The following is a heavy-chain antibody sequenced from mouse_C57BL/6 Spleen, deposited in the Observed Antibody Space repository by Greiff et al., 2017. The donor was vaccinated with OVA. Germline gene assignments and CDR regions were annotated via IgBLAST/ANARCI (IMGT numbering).Heavy chain of an antibody. V-gene: IGHV1-69*01. D-gene: IGHD1-1*01. CDR3: ARRGLAVEDY. Sequence: QVQLQQSGAELVMPGASVKLSCKASGYTFTSYWMHWVKQRPGQGLEWIGEIDPSDSYTNYNQKFKGKSTLTVDKSSSTAYMQLSSLTSEDSAVYYCARRGLAVEDYWGQGTTLTVSS. CDR1: GYTFTSYW. CDR2: IDPSDSYT. J-gene: IGHJ2*01.